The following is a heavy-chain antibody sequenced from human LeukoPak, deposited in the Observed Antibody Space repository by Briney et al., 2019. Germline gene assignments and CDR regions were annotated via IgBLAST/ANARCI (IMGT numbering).Heavy chain of an antibody. D-gene: IGHD6-13*01. CDR3: ASFVSGSFDAFDN. V-gene: IGHV4-38-2*02. Sequence: SETLSLTCTVSGYSISSGYYWGWIRQPPGKGLEWIGSIYHSGSTYYNPSLKSRVTISVDTSKNQFSLKLSSVTAADTAVYYCASFVSGSFDAFDNWGQGTMVTVSS. CDR1: GYSISSGYY. CDR2: IYHSGST. J-gene: IGHJ3*02.